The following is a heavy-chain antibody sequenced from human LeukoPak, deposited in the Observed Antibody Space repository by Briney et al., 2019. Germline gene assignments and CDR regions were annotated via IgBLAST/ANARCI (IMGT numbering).Heavy chain of an antibody. D-gene: IGHD4-23*01. CDR1: GFTFSSYE. CDR2: ISNSGGTI. V-gene: IGHV3-48*03. Sequence: GGSLRLSCAASGFTFSSYEMNWVRQAPGKGLEWVSYISNSGGTIYYADSVKGRFTISRDNAKNSLYLQMNSLRAEDTAVYYCVTHEVTVITRSTFDNWGQGTLVTVSS. J-gene: IGHJ4*02. CDR3: VTHEVTVITRSTFDN.